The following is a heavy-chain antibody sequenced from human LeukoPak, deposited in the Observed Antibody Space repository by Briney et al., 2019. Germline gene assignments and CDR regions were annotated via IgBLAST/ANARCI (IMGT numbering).Heavy chain of an antibody. J-gene: IGHJ4*02. Sequence: HPGGSLRLSCSASGFTFSNFPMHWVRQAPGKGLEYVSVVSSDGGSTYYADSVRGRFTISRDDSKNTLYLQMNSLRAEDTAVYYCAKDVDPGSQGYFDYWGQGTLVTVSS. CDR3: AKDVDPGSQGYFDY. CDR1: GFTFSNFP. V-gene: IGHV3-64*04. CDR2: VSSDGGST. D-gene: IGHD6-13*01.